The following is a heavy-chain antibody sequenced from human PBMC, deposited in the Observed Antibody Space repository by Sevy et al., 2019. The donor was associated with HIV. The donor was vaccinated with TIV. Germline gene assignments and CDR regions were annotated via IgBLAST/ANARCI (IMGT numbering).Heavy chain of an antibody. CDR3: AKTLQKLPFHPHYFDY. CDR1: GFALRSYT. D-gene: IGHD2-21*02. J-gene: IGHJ4*02. V-gene: IGHV3-23*01. CDR2: ISATGGST. Sequence: GGSLRLSCGVSGFALRSYTMNWVRQAPGKGLEWVASISATGGSTYYADSVKGRFTISRDVSKSTLHLQMNSLTAEDTAMFYCAKTLQKLPFHPHYFDYWGQGTLVTVSS.